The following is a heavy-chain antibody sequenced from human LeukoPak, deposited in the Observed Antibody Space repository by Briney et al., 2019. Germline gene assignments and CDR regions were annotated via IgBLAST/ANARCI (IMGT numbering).Heavy chain of an antibody. Sequence: GASVKVSCKASGYTFTSYYMHWVRQAPGQGLEWMGIINPSGGSTSYAQKFQGRVTMTRDTSTSTVYMELSSLRSEDTAVYYCARVRCTNGVCYRGFIDYWGQGTLVTVSS. D-gene: IGHD2-8*01. V-gene: IGHV1-46*01. CDR3: ARVRCTNGVCYRGFIDY. J-gene: IGHJ4*02. CDR1: GYTFTSYY. CDR2: INPSGGST.